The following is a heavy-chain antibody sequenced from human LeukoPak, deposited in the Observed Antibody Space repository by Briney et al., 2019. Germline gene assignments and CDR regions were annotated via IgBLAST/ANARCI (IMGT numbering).Heavy chain of an antibody. V-gene: IGHV3-48*03. CDR1: GFSFSSYE. CDR2: ISASGTLT. D-gene: IGHD5-18*01. Sequence: PGGSLRLSCAASGFSFSSYEMNWVRQAPGKGLEWISYISASGTLTHYADSVKGRFTISRDNAKNSLYLQMNSLRAEDTAVYYCAKGLDTAMVTRKPSFFGYWGQGTLVTVSS. CDR3: AKGLDTAMVTRKPSFFGY. J-gene: IGHJ4*02.